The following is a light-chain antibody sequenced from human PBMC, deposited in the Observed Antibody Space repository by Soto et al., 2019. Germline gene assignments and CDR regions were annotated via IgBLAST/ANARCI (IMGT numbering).Light chain of an antibody. J-gene: IGKJ4*01. CDR3: QQCATSPLT. V-gene: IGKV3-20*01. CDR2: DAS. CDR1: QSVGNNY. Sequence: EIVLTQSPGTLSLSPGERATLSCRASQSVGNNYLAWYQQKPGQAPRLLIYDASNRATGIPDRFSGSGSETDFTLTSSRLEPEDFAVYYCQQCATSPLTFGGGTKVEIK.